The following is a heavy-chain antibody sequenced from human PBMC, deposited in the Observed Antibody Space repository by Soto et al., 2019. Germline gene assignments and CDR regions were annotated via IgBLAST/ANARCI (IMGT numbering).Heavy chain of an antibody. CDR3: AREDGSDY. D-gene: IGHD5-12*01. CDR2: INADNGNT. J-gene: IGHJ4*02. CDR1: GYTFTSYA. Sequence: ASVKVSCKASGYTFTSYAMHWVRQAPGQRLEWMGWINADNGNTSYSQKFQGRVTMTRNTSVSTAYMELSSLRSEDTAVYYCAREDGSDYWGQGTLVTVSS. V-gene: IGHV1-3*01.